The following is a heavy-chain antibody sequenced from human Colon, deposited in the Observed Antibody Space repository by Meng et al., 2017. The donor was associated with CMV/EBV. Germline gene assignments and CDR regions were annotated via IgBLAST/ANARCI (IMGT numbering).Heavy chain of an antibody. CDR3: ARGGFCSSSSCSYFYYYGMDV. CDR2: IKQDGSET. J-gene: IGHJ6*02. Sequence: GGSLRLSCEASGFTFSDYWMTWVRQAPGKGLEWVATIKQDGSETFYVDSVKGRFTTSRDNAQTALYLQMNSLRAEDTAMYYCARGGFCSSSSCSYFYYYGMDVWGQGTTVTVSS. CDR1: GFTFSDYW. D-gene: IGHD2-2*01. V-gene: IGHV3-7*01.